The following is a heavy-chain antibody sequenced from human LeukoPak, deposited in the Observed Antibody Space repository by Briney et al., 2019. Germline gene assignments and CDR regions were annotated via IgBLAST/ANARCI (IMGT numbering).Heavy chain of an antibody. CDR3: ARPIRFSSPSYFDY. V-gene: IGHV5-51*01. Sequence: GESLKISCKGSGYGFTSYWIGWVRQMPGKGLERMGIIYPGDSDTRYSPSFQGQVTISADKSISTAYLQWSSLKASDTAMYYCARPIRFSSPSYFDYWGQGTLVTVSS. CDR2: IYPGDSDT. CDR1: GYGFTSYW. D-gene: IGHD6-13*01. J-gene: IGHJ4*02.